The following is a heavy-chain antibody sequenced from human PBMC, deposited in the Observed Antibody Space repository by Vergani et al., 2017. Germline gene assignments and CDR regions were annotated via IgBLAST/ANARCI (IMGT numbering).Heavy chain of an antibody. CDR2: IYSGGSST. CDR1: GFTFSSYA. CDR3: ARGYDSSGYYTTFFDY. J-gene: IGHJ4*02. V-gene: IGHV3-23*03. D-gene: IGHD3-22*01. Sequence: EVQLLESGGGLVQPGGSPRLSCAASGFTFSSYAMSWVRQAPGKGLEWVSVIYSGGSSTYYADSVKGRFTISRDNSKNTLYLQMNSLRAEDTAVYYCARGYDSSGYYTTFFDYWGQGTLVTVSS.